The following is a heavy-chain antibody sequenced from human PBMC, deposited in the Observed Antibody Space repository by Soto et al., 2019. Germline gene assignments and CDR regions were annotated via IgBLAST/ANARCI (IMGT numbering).Heavy chain of an antibody. J-gene: IGHJ6*02. CDR2: IYTTGST. V-gene: IGHV4-4*07. D-gene: IGHD3-22*01. Sequence: PSETLSLTCTVSGVSISSYYWSWIRQPAGGGLEWIGRIYTTGSTNYNPSLKSRVTMSLDTSRNQFSLKLSSVTAADTAVYYCAREGGYFDSSGSGVYHYHGVDVWGQGTTVTVPS. CDR1: GVSISSYY. CDR3: AREGGYFDSSGSGVYHYHGVDV.